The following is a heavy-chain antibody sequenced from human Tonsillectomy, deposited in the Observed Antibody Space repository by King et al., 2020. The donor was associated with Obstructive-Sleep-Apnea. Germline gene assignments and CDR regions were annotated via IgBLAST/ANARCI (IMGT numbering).Heavy chain of an antibody. V-gene: IGHV3-30*04. J-gene: IGHJ4*02. CDR2: ISYDGSNK. D-gene: IGHD3-10*01. CDR1: GFPFSSYA. CDR3: ARVSGSIPSYYFDY. Sequence: VQLVESGGGVVQPGRSLRLSCAASGFPFSSYAMHWVRQAPGKGLEWVAVISYDGSNKYYADSVKGRFTISRDNSKNTLYLQMNSLRAEDTAVYYCARVSGSIPSYYFDYWGQGTLVTVSS.